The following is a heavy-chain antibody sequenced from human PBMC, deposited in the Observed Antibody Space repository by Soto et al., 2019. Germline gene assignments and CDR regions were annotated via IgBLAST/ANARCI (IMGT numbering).Heavy chain of an antibody. V-gene: IGHV3-30-3*01. CDR3: ARVPSSSGRAHFDY. CDR1: GFTFSSYA. J-gene: IGHJ4*02. CDR2: ISYDGSNK. Sequence: QVQLVESGGGVVQPGRSLRLSCAASGFTFSSYAMHWVRQAPGKGLEWVAVISYDGSNKYYAYSVKGLFTISRDNSKNTLYLQMNSLSAEDTAVYYCARVPSSSGRAHFDYWGQGTLVTVSS. D-gene: IGHD2-15*01.